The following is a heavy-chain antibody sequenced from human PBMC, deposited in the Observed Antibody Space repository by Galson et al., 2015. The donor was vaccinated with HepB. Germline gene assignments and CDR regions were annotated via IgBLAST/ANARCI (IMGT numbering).Heavy chain of an antibody. CDR2: IYPGDSDT. CDR3: ARAPMTTVTTPDAFDI. D-gene: IGHD4-17*01. J-gene: IGHJ3*02. CDR1: GYSFTSYW. Sequence: QSGAEVKKPGESLKISCKGSGYSFTSYWIGWVRQMPGKGLEWMGIIYPGDSDTRYSPSFQGQVTISADKSISTAYLQWSSLKASDTAMYYCARAPMTTVTTPDAFDIWGQGTMVTVSS. V-gene: IGHV5-51*01.